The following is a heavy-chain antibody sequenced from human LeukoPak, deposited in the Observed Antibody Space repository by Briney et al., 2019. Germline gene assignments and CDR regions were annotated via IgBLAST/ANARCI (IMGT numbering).Heavy chain of an antibody. V-gene: IGHV4-39*01. Sequence: SETLSLTCTVSGGSISSSSYYWGWIRQPPGKGLEWIGSIHYSGSTYYNPSLKSRVTISVDTSKNQFSLRLSSVTAADTAVYYCASDYYYDSSWGQGTLVTVSS. D-gene: IGHD3-22*01. CDR2: IHYSGST. J-gene: IGHJ4*02. CDR3: ASDYYYDSS. CDR1: GGSISSSSYY.